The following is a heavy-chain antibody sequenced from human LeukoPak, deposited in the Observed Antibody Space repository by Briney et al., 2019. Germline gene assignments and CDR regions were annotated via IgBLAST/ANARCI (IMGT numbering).Heavy chain of an antibody. CDR3: TKEQSSLCYYSMDD. J-gene: IGHJ6*02. CDR1: GFTFTTTW. V-gene: IGHV3-74*01. CDR2: INGDGSTT. Sequence: PGGSLRPSCAASGFTFTTTWIHSGPQAPGKGLVWVSYINGDGSTTDYADSVKGRFTISRDNAKNTVYLQMNSLRAEDTAVYYCTKEQSSLCYYSMDDWGQGTTVTVSS. D-gene: IGHD3-10*01.